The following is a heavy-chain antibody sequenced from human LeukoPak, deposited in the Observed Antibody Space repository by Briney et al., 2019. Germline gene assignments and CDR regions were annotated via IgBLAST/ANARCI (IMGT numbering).Heavy chain of an antibody. Sequence: PGGSLRLSCAASGFTFSSYAMSWVRQAPGKGLEWVSAISGSGGSTYYADSVKGRFTISRDNSKNTLYLQMNSLRAEDTAVYYCAKSRGYTYGQDTFDVWGQGTLVAVSS. CDR1: GFTFSSYA. V-gene: IGHV3-23*01. CDR3: AKSRGYTYGQDTFDV. CDR2: ISGSGGST. D-gene: IGHD5-18*01. J-gene: IGHJ3*01.